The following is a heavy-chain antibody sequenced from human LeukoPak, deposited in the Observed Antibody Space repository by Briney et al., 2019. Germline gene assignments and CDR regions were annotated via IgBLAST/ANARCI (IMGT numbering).Heavy chain of an antibody. J-gene: IGHJ6*02. Sequence: SETLSLTRTVSGGSISSYYWSWIRQPAGKGLEWIGRIYTSGSTNYNPSLKSRVTMSVDTSKNQFSLKLSSVTAADTAVYYCARITVTTRGGYYYGMDVWGQGTTVTVSS. CDR2: IYTSGST. V-gene: IGHV4-4*07. D-gene: IGHD4-17*01. CDR1: GGSISSYY. CDR3: ARITVTTRGGYYYGMDV.